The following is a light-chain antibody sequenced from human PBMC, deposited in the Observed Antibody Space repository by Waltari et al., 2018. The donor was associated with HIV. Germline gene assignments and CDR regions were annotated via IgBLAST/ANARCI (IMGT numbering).Light chain of an antibody. CDR2: GAS. CDR3: QQNIHWPPYT. V-gene: IGKV3-15*01. CDR1: QSLTAN. J-gene: IGKJ2*01. Sequence: LTQSPATLSVSPGERVTLSCRASQSLTANLAWYQQRPGQAPRLLIYGASSRATDIPARFTVSGSGTDYTLTISSVQSEDSAVYYCQQNIHWPPYTFGQGTKL.